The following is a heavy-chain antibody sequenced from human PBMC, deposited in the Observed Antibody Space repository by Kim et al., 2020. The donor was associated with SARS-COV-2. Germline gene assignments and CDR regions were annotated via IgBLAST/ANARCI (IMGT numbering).Heavy chain of an antibody. Sequence: GGSLRLSCEASGFTFSNYWMNWVRQGPGKGLVWVSRINRDGGDTHYADSVKGRFTISRDNAENTLYLQLNSLGVEDTAIYYCASGTFTQGFDPWGQGTLVTVSS. CDR3: ASGTFTQGFDP. CDR1: GFTFSNYW. J-gene: IGHJ5*02. V-gene: IGHV3-74*01. CDR2: INRDGGDT.